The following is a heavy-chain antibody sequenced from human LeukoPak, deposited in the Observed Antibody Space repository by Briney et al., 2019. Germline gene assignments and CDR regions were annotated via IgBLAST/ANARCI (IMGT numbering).Heavy chain of an antibody. Sequence: SETLSLTCIVSGGAFSSGSYYWSWIRQPPGKGLEWIGYIYYTGSTNYKPSLKSRVPISVDTSKNQFSLKLRSVTAADTAVYYCARDRDTAMARAPAFDIWGKGTMVTVSS. J-gene: IGHJ3*02. V-gene: IGHV4-61*01. D-gene: IGHD5-18*01. CDR2: IYYTGST. CDR3: ARDRDTAMARAPAFDI. CDR1: GGAFSSGSYY.